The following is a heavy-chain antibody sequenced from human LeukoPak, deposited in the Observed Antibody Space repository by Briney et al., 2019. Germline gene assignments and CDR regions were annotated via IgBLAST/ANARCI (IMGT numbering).Heavy chain of an antibody. Sequence: SETLSLTCAVYGGSFSSYYWGWIRQPPGRGLEWIGSIYYSGSTYYNPSLKSRVTISVDTSKNQFSLKLSSVTAADTAVYYCASIAARPTYYYYYMDVWGKGTTVTVSS. CDR3: ASIAARPTYYYYYMDV. CDR2: IYYSGST. V-gene: IGHV4-39*01. J-gene: IGHJ6*03. CDR1: GGSFSSYY. D-gene: IGHD6-6*01.